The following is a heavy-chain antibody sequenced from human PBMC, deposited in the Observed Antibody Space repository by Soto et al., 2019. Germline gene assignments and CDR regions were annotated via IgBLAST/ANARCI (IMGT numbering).Heavy chain of an antibody. CDR1: GGTFSSYR. CDR3: VRDSGAKLSSS. J-gene: IGHJ4*02. CDR2: IVPIYRTA. V-gene: IGHV1-69*01. Sequence: QVQLVQSGAEVKKPGSSVKVSCKASGGTFSSYRINWVRQAPGQGLEWVGGIVPIYRTADYAQKFQGRVTITADESARTSYMELRSLQSQDTAVYYCVRDSGAKLSSSWGQGTLVIVSS. D-gene: IGHD6-13*01.